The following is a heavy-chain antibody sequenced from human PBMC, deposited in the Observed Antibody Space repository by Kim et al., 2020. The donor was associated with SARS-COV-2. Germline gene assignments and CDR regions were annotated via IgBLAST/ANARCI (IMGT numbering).Heavy chain of an antibody. CDR3: AKGGLRFEGPRAFDP. CDR2: ISYDGSNK. J-gene: IGHJ5*02. V-gene: IGHV3-30*18. D-gene: IGHD3-3*01. CDR1: GFTFSSYG. Sequence: GGSLRLSCAASGFTFSSYGMHWVRQAPGKGLEWVAVISYDGSNKYYAYSVKGRFTISRDNSKNTLYLQMNSLRAEDTAVYYCAKGGLRFEGPRAFDPWGQGTLVTVSS.